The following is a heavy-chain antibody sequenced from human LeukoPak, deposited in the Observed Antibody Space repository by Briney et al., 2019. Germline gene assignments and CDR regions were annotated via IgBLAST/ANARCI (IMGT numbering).Heavy chain of an antibody. CDR1: GFTFSSYG. D-gene: IGHD3-3*01. V-gene: IGHV3-30*18. CDR2: ISYDGSNK. J-gene: IGHJ4*02. CDR3: AKDSDFWSGYYSFFDY. Sequence: GRSLRLSCAASGFTFSSYGMHWVRQAPGKGLEWVAVISYDGSNKYYADSVKGRFTISRDNSKNTLYLQMNSLRAEDTAVYYCAKDSDFWSGYYSFFDYWGQGTLVTVSS.